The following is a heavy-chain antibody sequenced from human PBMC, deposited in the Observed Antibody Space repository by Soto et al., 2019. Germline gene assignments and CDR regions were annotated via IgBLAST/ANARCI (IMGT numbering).Heavy chain of an antibody. CDR1: GGSISSSSYY. D-gene: IGHD6-19*01. CDR3: ARVESSGQLYYFDY. Sequence: PSETLSLTCTVSGGSISSSSYYWGWIRQPPGKGLEWIGSIYYSGSTYYNPSLKSRVTISVDRSKNQFSLKLSSVTAADTAVYYCARVESSGQLYYFDYWGQGTLVTVSS. V-gene: IGHV4-39*07. J-gene: IGHJ4*02. CDR2: IYYSGST.